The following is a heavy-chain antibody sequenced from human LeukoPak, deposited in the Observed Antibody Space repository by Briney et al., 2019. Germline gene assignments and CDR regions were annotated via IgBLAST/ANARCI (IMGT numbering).Heavy chain of an antibody. V-gene: IGHV4-38-2*02. CDR3: ARGRGSSWYYFDS. Sequence: PSETLSLTCTVSGYSISSGYYWGWIRQPPGKGLEWIGSIYHSGSTNYNPSLKGRVTMTVDTSKNQFSLNLSSVTAADTAVYYCARGRGSSWYYFDSWAREPWSPSPQ. J-gene: IGHJ4*02. CDR1: GYSISSGYY. D-gene: IGHD6-13*01. CDR2: IYHSGST.